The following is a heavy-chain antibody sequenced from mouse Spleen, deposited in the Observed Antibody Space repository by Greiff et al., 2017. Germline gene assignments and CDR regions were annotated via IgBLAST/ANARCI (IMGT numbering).Heavy chain of an antibody. V-gene: IGHV5-9-1*01. CDR1: GFTFSSYA. CDR3: ARQGGTGFDY. J-gene: IGHJ2*01. Sequence: EVMLVESGGGLVKPGGSLKLSCAASGFTFSSYAMSWVRQTPEKRLEWVATISSGGSYTYYPDSVKGRFTISRDNAKNTLYLQMSSLRSEDTAMYYCARQGGTGFDYWGQGTTLTVSS. CDR2: ISSGGSYT. D-gene: IGHD4-1*01.